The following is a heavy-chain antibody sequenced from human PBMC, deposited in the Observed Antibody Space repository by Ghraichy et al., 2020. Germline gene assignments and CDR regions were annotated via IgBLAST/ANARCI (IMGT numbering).Heavy chain of an antibody. J-gene: IGHJ4*02. Sequence: LSCTVSGDSISTYYWSWIRQTPGKGLEWIGSIYHTGSTNYNPSLKSRVAISVDTSKNQFSLNLSSVTAADTAVYYCAVGGAVAGPYLNYWGQGTLVSVSS. CDR3: AVGGAVAGPYLNY. CDR2: IYHTGST. CDR1: GDSISTYY. V-gene: IGHV4-59*01. D-gene: IGHD6-13*01.